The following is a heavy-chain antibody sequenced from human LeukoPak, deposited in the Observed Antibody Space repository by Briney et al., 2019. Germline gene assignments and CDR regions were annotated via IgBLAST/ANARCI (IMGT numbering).Heavy chain of an antibody. D-gene: IGHD5-12*01. V-gene: IGHV3-23*01. Sequence: GGSLRLSCAASGFTFSRYAMSWVRQAPGKGLEWVSTFSGSGDSTYYADSVKGRFTIPRDNPKNTLYLQMNSLRAEDTAVYYCAKAGSLATPTPFYFDYWGQGTLVTVSS. CDR2: FSGSGDST. CDR3: AKAGSLATPTPFYFDY. J-gene: IGHJ4*02. CDR1: GFTFSRYA.